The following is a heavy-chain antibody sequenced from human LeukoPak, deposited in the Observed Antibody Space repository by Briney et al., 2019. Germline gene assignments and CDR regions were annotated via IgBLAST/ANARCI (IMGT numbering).Heavy chain of an antibody. CDR1: GGSISSYY. J-gene: IGHJ5*02. CDR3: ARSDPGCLVNWFDP. D-gene: IGHD6-19*01. V-gene: IGHV4-4*07. CDR2: IYTSGST. Sequence: SETLSLTCTVSGGSISSYYWSWIRQPAGKGLEWIGRIYTSGSTNHNPSLKSRVTMSVDTSKNQFSLKLSSVTAADTAVYYCARSDPGCLVNWFDPWGQGTLVTVSS.